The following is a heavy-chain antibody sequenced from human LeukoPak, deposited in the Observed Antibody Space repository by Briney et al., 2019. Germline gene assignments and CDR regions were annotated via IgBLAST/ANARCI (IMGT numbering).Heavy chain of an antibody. D-gene: IGHD6-6*01. J-gene: IGHJ6*03. CDR3: ARDTIAARPYYYYYMDV. V-gene: IGHV3-21*01. CDR2: ISSSSSYI. Sequence: GGSLRLSCAASGFTFSSYSMNWVRQAPGKGLEWVSSISSSSSYIYYADSVKGRFTISRDNAKNSLYLQMNSLRAEDTAVYYCARDTIAARPYYYYYMDVWGKGTTVTVSS. CDR1: GFTFSSYS.